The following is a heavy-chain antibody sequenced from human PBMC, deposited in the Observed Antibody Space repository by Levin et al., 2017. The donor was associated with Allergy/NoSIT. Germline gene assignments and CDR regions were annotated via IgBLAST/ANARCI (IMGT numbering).Heavy chain of an antibody. CDR2: INPSGGST. V-gene: IGHV1-46*01. CDR1: GYTFTSYY. Sequence: GESLKISCKASGYTFTSYYMHWVRQAPGQGLEWMGIINPSGGSTSYAQKFQGRVTMTRDTSTSTVYMELSSLRSEDTAVYYCARESGRIAVAGTDFDYWGQGTLVTVSS. J-gene: IGHJ4*02. CDR3: ARESGRIAVAGTDFDY. D-gene: IGHD6-19*01.